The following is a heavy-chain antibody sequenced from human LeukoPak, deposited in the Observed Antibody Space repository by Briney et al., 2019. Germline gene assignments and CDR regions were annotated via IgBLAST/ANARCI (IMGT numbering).Heavy chain of an antibody. CDR2: ISGSGGST. D-gene: IGHD2-2*01. CDR3: AKAGVIAPAATWGWFDP. V-gene: IGHV3-23*01. J-gene: IGHJ5*02. Sequence: QARGSLRLSCAASGFTFSSYAMSWVRQAPGQGLEWVSSISGSGGSTYYADSVKGRFTISRDNSKNTLYLHMNSLRAEDTAVYYCAKAGVIAPAATWGWFDPWGQGTLVTVSS. CDR1: GFTFSSYA.